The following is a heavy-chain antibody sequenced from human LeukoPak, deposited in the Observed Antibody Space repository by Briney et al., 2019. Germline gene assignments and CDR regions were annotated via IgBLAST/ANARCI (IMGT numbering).Heavy chain of an antibody. CDR3: VKRSRDGYNSPLDS. V-gene: IGHV3-48*04. CDR1: GFTFGPYT. Sequence: GGSLRLSCTASGFTFGPYTMNWVRQAPGKGLEWVSHISSSSDTIYYADSVKGRFTISRDNAKNSLFLQMNSLRAEDTAIYYCVKRSRDGYNSPLDSWGQGTLVTVSS. J-gene: IGHJ4*02. D-gene: IGHD5-24*01. CDR2: ISSSSDTI.